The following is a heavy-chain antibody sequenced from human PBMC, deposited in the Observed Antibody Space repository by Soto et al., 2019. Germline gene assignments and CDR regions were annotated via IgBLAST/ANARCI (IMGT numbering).Heavy chain of an antibody. CDR1: GFSLSTSGVG. V-gene: IGHV2-5*02. J-gene: IGHJ4*02. CDR3: AHRRSYYGSGSYYNYYFDY. Sequence: QITLKESGPTLVKPTQTLTLTCTFSGFSLSTSGVGVGWIRQPPGKALEWLALIYWDDDKRYSPSLKSRLTITKDTSQNPVVLTMTNMDPVDTATYYCAHRRSYYGSGSYYNYYFDYWGQGTLVTVSS. CDR2: IYWDDDK. D-gene: IGHD3-10*01.